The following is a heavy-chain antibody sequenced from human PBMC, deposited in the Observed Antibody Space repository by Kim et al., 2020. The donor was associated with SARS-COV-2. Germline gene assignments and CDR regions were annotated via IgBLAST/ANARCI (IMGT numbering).Heavy chain of an antibody. D-gene: IGHD2-2*01. V-gene: IGHV3-9*01. J-gene: IGHJ6*02. CDR2: ISWNSGSI. Sequence: SLRLSCAASGFTFDDYAMHWVRQAPGKGLEWVSGISWNSGSIGYADSVKGRFTISRDNAKNSLYLQMNSLRAEDTALYYCAKDLPRYCSSTSCPHYYYGMDVWGQGTTVTVSS. CDR1: GFTFDDYA. CDR3: AKDLPRYCSSTSCPHYYYGMDV.